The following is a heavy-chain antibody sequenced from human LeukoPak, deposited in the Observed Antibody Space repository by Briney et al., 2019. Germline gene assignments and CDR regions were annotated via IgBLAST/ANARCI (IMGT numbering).Heavy chain of an antibody. CDR1: GFTFSRYA. CDR2: ISGSGGST. D-gene: IGHD6-13*01. J-gene: IGHJ4*02. V-gene: IGHV3-23*01. CDR3: ANRIAATGVVY. Sequence: GGSLRLSCAASGFTFSRYAMSWVRQAPGKGLEWVSAISGSGGSTYYADSVKGRFTISRDNSKNTLYLQMNSLRAEDTAVYYCANRIAATGVVYWGQGSLVTVSS.